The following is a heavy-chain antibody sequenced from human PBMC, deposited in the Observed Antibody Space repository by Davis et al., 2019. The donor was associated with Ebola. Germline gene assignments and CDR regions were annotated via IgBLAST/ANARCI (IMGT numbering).Heavy chain of an antibody. CDR1: GGTFNNYA. CDR3: ARDFGDFCLDV. V-gene: IGHV1-18*01. J-gene: IGHJ6*02. CDR2: ISTYNGDI. Sequence: ASVKVSCKASGGTFNNYAISWVRLAPGQGLEWMGWISTYNGDIKYAQKFQGRVTMTTDTSSNTVYLELRSLRSDDTAVYYCARDFGDFCLDVWGQGTTVTVSS. D-gene: IGHD3/OR15-3a*01.